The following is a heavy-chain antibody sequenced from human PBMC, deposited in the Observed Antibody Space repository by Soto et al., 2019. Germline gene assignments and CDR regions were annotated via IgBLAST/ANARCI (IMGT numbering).Heavy chain of an antibody. CDR1: GCSFGSYA. CDR2: ISGSDGKT. Sequence: PGGSLRLSWAAAGCSFGSYALSWVRQAPGKGLEWVSTISGSDGKTFYADSVKGRFSISRDTSQSTLYLQMNSLRADDTAMYYCARWSYLDYWGQGTRVTVSS. CDR3: ARWSYLDY. J-gene: IGHJ4*02. V-gene: IGHV3-23*01. D-gene: IGHD3-3*01.